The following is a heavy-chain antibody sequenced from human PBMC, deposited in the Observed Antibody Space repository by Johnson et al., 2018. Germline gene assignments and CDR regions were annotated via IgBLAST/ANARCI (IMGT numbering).Heavy chain of an antibody. Sequence: EVQLVESGGGSVQPGGSLRLSCAASGFTFRDYAMTWVRQATGKGLQWVSAITDSGRSIYYGDSVKGRFTMSRDNSKNIIYLQMNSLRAEDSAVSYCARGGHGWPYYYNGMDVWGQGTTVIVSS. CDR1: GFTFRDYA. V-gene: IGHV3-23*04. J-gene: IGHJ6*02. CDR2: ITDSGRSI. D-gene: IGHD3-10*01. CDR3: ARGGHGWPYYYNGMDV.